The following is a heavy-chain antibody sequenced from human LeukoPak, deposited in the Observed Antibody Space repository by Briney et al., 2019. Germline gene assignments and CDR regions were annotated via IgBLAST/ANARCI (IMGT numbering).Heavy chain of an antibody. Sequence: PGGSLRLSCAASGFTFSSYWMSWVRQAPGKGLEWVANIKQDGSENYYVDSVKGRFTISRDNAKNSLYLQMNSLRAEDTAVYYCAREVLAAAGGEPLDYWGQGTLVTVSS. V-gene: IGHV3-7*01. D-gene: IGHD6-13*01. CDR1: GFTFSSYW. J-gene: IGHJ4*02. CDR3: AREVLAAAGGEPLDY. CDR2: IKQDGSEN.